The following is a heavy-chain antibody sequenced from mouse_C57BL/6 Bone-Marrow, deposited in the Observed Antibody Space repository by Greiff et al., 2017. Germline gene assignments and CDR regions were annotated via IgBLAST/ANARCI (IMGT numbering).Heavy chain of an antibody. D-gene: IGHD1-1*02. CDR3: ASGRWGNY. CDR2: LNPGSGGT. V-gene: IGHV1-54*01. Sequence: QVQLQQSGAELVRPGTSVKVSCKASGYAFTNYLIEWVKQRPGQGLEWIGVLNPGSGGTNYTEKFKGKATLTADKSSSTAYMQLSSLTSEDSAVYFCASGRWGNYWGQGTSVTVSS. CDR1: GYAFTNYL. J-gene: IGHJ4*01.